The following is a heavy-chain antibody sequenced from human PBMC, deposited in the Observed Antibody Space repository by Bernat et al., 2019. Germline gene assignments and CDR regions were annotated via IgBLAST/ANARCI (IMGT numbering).Heavy chain of an antibody. D-gene: IGHD2/OR15-2a*01. CDR3: ARGEGEYSYGQFYGMDV. J-gene: IGHJ6*02. CDR2: IIPMFGTE. CDR1: GGTFSRYA. V-gene: IGHV1-69*12. Sequence: QVQVVQSGAEVKKPGSSVKVSCKASGGTFSRYAIHWVRQAPVQGLEWLGGIIPMFGTEKYARKFQDRGTMTADESASTVYMEGRSLKSEDTAVYYCARGEGEYSYGQFYGMDVWGQGTTVTVSS.